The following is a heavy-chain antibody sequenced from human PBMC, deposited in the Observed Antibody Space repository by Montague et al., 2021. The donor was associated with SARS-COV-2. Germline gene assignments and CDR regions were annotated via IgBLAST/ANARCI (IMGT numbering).Heavy chain of an antibody. V-gene: IGHV4-34*01. CDR3: ARGSTVTHY. CDR1: GGSFSGYY. J-gene: IGHJ4*02. D-gene: IGHD4-17*01. CDR2: INHSGST. Sequence: SETVSLTCAVYGGSFSGYYWSWIRQPAGKGLEWIGEINHSGSTNXNPSLKSRVTISVDTSKNQFSLKLSSVTAADTAVYYCARGSTVTHYWGQGTLVTVSS.